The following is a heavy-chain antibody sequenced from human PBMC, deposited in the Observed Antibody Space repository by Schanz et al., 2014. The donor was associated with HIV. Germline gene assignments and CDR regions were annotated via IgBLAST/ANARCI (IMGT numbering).Heavy chain of an antibody. CDR2: ISYDGSSK. Sequence: QEQLVESGGGVVQPGKSLRLSCAASGFTFRNFGMHWVRQAPGKGLEWVAVISYDGSSKYYADSVKGRFTISRDNSKKTLYLQMNSLRGEDTAVYYCARVANWDYYGMDVWGRGTTVTVSS. CDR1: GFTFRNFG. D-gene: IGHD3-16*01. CDR3: ARVANWDYYGMDV. V-gene: IGHV3-30*03. J-gene: IGHJ6*02.